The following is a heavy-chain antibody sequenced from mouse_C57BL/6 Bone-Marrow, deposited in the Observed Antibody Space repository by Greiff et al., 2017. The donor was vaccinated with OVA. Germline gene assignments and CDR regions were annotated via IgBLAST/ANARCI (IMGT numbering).Heavy chain of an antibody. Sequence: EVKVVESGGGLVKPGGSLKLSCAASGFTFSSYTMSWVRQTPEKRLEWVATISGGGGNTYYPDSVKGRFTISRDNAKNTLYLQMSSLRSEDTAMYYCARPYYYGSSFGYWYFDVWGTGTTVTVSS. D-gene: IGHD1-1*01. CDR1: GFTFSSYT. V-gene: IGHV5-9*04. CDR3: ARPYYYGSSFGYWYFDV. CDR2: ISGGGGNT. J-gene: IGHJ1*03.